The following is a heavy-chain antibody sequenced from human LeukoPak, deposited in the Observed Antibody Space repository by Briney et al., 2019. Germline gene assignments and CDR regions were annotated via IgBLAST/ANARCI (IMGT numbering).Heavy chain of an antibody. CDR3: ARSPYYYDSSGYWNY. D-gene: IGHD3-22*01. CDR1: GGTFISYV. V-gene: IGHV1-69*06. Sequence: SVKVSCKASGGTFISYVISWVRQAPGQGLEWMGRIIPIFGTANYAQKFQGRVTITADKSTSTAYMELSSLRSEDTAVYYCARSPYYYDSSGYWNYWGQGTLVTVSS. CDR2: IIPIFGTA. J-gene: IGHJ4*02.